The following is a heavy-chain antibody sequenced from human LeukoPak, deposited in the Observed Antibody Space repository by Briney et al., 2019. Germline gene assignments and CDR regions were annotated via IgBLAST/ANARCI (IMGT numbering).Heavy chain of an antibody. CDR2: INFSRST. D-gene: IGHD3-10*01. V-gene: IGHV4-39*01. CDR3: ATSVFGVNLHY. Sequence: SETLRLSCAASGGSISDNAMHWGCIRQPPGKGLEWIGSINFSRSTYYNPSLKSRVTTSVDTSNYQFSLKLNSVTAVETAVYYGATSVFGVNLHYWGEGTLVLVT. J-gene: IGHJ4*02. CDR1: GGSISDNAMH.